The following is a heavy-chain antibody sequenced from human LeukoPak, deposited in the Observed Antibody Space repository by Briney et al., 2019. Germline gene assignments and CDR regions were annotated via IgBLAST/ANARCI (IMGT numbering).Heavy chain of an antibody. V-gene: IGHV4-39*07. CDR1: GGSISSSSYY. J-gene: IGHJ4*02. CDR3: ARGNRGYYYDSSGYCDY. Sequence: SETLSLTCTVSGGSISSSSYYWGWIRQPPGKGPEWIGSIYYGGSTYYNPSLKSRVTISVDTSKNQFSLKLSSVTAADTAVYYCARGNRGYYYDSSGYCDYWGQGTLVTVSS. CDR2: IYYGGST. D-gene: IGHD3-22*01.